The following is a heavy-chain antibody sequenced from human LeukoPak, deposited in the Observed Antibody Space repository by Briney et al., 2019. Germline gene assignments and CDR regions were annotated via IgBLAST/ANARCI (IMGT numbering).Heavy chain of an antibody. CDR3: AKPSGENVLRYFDWLPNSDAFDI. CDR2: ISGSGGST. J-gene: IGHJ3*02. D-gene: IGHD3-9*01. V-gene: IGHV3-23*01. Sequence: PGGSLRLSCAASGFTFSSYGMHWVRQAPGKGLEWVSAISGSGGSTYYADSVEGRFTISRDNSKNTLYLQMNSLRAEDTAVYYCAKPSGENVLRYFDWLPNSDAFDIWGQGTMVTVSS. CDR1: GFTFSSYG.